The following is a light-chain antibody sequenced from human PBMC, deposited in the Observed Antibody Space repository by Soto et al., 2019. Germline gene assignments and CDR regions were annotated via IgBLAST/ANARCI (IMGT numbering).Light chain of an antibody. J-gene: IGKJ4*01. CDR2: AAS. CDR1: QSISRD. CDR3: QQNYSTPLA. V-gene: IGKV1-39*01. Sequence: DIQRNKYPFSLSASVGDRVTITCRASQSISRDLNWYQQKPGKAPNLLIYAASTLESGVPSRFSGSGSGTDFTLTISSLQLEEFATYYCQQNYSTPLAFGGGTKVDIK.